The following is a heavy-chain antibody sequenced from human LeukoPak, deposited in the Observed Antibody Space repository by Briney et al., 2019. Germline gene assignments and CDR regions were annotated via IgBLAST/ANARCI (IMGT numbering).Heavy chain of an antibody. D-gene: IGHD1-26*01. CDR3: ARKVGGTTYFDY. V-gene: IGHV3-48*03. J-gene: IGHJ4*02. Sequence: PGRSLRLSCAASGFTLSSYEMNWVRQAPGEGLEWVSYISAGGSDKYHADSVKGRFTISRDDAKNSLYLEMSSLRAEDTAVYYCARKVGGTTYFDYWGQGTRGTGSS. CDR2: ISAGGSDK. CDR1: GFTLSSYE.